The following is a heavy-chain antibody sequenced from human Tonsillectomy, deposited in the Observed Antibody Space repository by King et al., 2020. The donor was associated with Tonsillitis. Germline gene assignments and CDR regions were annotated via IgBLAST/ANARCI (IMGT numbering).Heavy chain of an antibody. Sequence: VQLVQSGAEVKKPGASVKVSCKASGYTFTSYGISWVRQAPGQGLEWMGWISAYNGNTNYAQKLQGRVTMTTETSTYTAYMELRSLRSDDTAVYYCARDPLGYYDSSGYIDYWGQGTLVTVSS. V-gene: IGHV1-18*01. J-gene: IGHJ4*02. CDR1: GYTFTSYG. CDR3: ARDPLGYYDSSGYIDY. CDR2: ISAYNGNT. D-gene: IGHD3-22*01.